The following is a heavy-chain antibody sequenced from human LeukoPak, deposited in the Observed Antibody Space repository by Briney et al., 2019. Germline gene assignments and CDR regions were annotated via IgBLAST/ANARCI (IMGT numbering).Heavy chain of an antibody. CDR1: GFTFSSYA. CDR2: ISSNGGST. V-gene: IGHV3-64D*09. Sequence: PGGSLRLSCSASGFTFSSYAMHWVRQAPGKGLEYVSAISSNGGSTYYADSVKGRFTISRDNSKNTLYLQMSSLRAEDTAVYYCAKDGDSSGWYYFDYWGQGTLVTVSS. D-gene: IGHD6-19*01. J-gene: IGHJ4*02. CDR3: AKDGDSSGWYYFDY.